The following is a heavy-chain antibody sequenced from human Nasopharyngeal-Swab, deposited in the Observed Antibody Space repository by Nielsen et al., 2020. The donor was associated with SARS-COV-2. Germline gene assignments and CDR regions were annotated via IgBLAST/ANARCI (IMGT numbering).Heavy chain of an antibody. D-gene: IGHD2-15*01. Sequence: SCAASGFTFSSYAMSWVRQAPGKGLEWVSAISGSGGSTYYADSVKGRFTISRDNSKNTLYLQMNSLRAEDTAVYYCAKELLYCSGGSCYRYYYGMDVWGQGTTVTVSS. CDR1: GFTFSSYA. CDR2: ISGSGGST. J-gene: IGHJ6*02. CDR3: AKELLYCSGGSCYRYYYGMDV. V-gene: IGHV3-23*01.